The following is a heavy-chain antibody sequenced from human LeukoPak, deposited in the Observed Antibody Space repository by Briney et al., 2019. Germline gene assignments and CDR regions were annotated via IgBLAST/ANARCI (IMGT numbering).Heavy chain of an antibody. Sequence: GGSLRLSCAASGFTFSYFWMHWVRQTPGKGLVWVSRINPDGSSTGYADSVKGRFTISRDNSKNTLYLQMNSLRAEDTAVYYCARASHYGSGIYYQAYWGQGTLVTVSS. CDR3: ARASHYGSGIYYQAY. D-gene: IGHD3-10*01. J-gene: IGHJ4*02. CDR1: GFTFSYFW. CDR2: INPDGSST. V-gene: IGHV3-74*01.